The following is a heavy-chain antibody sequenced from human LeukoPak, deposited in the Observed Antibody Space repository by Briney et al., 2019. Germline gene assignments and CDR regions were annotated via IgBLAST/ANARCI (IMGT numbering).Heavy chain of an antibody. D-gene: IGHD6-19*01. CDR2: ISGSGGST. J-gene: IGHJ4*02. CDR3: ARSAVAGHGDY. Sequence: GGSLRLSCAASGFTFSNYDMSWVRQAPGKGLEWVSAISGSGGSTDYADSVKGRFSVSRDNSKNTLYLQMNSLRAEDTAVYYCARSAVAGHGDYWGQGTLVTVSS. V-gene: IGHV3-23*01. CDR1: GFTFSNYD.